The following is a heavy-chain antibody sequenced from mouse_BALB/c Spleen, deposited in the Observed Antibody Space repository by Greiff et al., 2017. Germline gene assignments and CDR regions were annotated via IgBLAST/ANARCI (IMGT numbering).Heavy chain of an antibody. J-gene: IGHJ3*01. CDR2: ISSGGST. Sequence: EVHLVESGGGLVKPGGSLKLSCAASGFTFSSYAMSWVRQTPEKRLEWVASISSGGSTYYPDSVKGRFTISRDNARNILYLQMSSLRSEDTAMYYCARDDGYQRGAWFAYWGQGTLVTVSA. CDR3: ARDDGYQRGAWFAY. D-gene: IGHD2-3*01. CDR1: GFTFSSYA. V-gene: IGHV5-6-5*01.